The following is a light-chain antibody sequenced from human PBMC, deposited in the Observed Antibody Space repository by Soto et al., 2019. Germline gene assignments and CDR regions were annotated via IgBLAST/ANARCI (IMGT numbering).Light chain of an antibody. J-gene: IGKJ4*01. CDR2: DAS. CDR1: QSVSSN. CDR3: QQCSWHPFTVT. V-gene: IGKV3-15*01. Sequence: EIVMTQSPATLSVSPGERATLSCRASQSVSSNLAWYQQKPGQAPRLLIYDASTRATGIPARFSGSGSGTEYTDTIISLQSEDSAVYSCQQCSWHPFTVTFGGGTKVEIK.